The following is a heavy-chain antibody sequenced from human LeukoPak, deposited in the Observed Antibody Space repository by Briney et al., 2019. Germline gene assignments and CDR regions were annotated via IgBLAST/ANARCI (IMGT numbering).Heavy chain of an antibody. V-gene: IGHV1-69-2*01. J-gene: IGHJ4*02. CDR3: ATDLQNEGTGIR. Sequence: ASVKVSCKVSGHTFTDYYMHWVQQAPGKGLEWMGLVDPEDGETIYAEKFQGRVTITADTSTDTAYMELSSLRSEDTAVYYCATDLQNEGTGIRWGQGTLVTVSS. CDR2: VDPEDGET. CDR1: GHTFTDYY. D-gene: IGHD1-14*01.